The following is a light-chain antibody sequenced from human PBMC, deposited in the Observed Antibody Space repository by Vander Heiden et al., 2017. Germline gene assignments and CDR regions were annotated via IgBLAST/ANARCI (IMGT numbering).Light chain of an antibody. CDR3: QQYYSFPLT. J-gene: IGKJ3*01. Sequence: VIWTTQSPSLLSAPTGDRVTISCRMSQGIISYLAWYQQKPGKAPELLIYAASALQSGVPSRFSGSGSGTDFTLTISRLQSEDFATYYCQQYYSFPLTFGYGTKVDIK. V-gene: IGKV1D-8*03. CDR2: AAS. CDR1: QGIISY.